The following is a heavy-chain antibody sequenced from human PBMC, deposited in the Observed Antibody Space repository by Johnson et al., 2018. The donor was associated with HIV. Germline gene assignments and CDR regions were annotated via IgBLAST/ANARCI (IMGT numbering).Heavy chain of an antibody. J-gene: IGHJ3*02. CDR1: GFSFSNYW. Sequence: VQLVESGGGSVQPGGFLRLSCAASGFSFSNYWMSWVRQAPGKGLEWVANIKEDGSEEYYVDSMEGRFTISRDNAKNSLYLQMNSLRAEDTAVYYCATYYDNSGYTLWGNAFDIWGQGTMVTVSS. D-gene: IGHD3-22*01. CDR2: IKEDGSEE. V-gene: IGHV3-7*02. CDR3: ATYYDNSGYTLWGNAFDI.